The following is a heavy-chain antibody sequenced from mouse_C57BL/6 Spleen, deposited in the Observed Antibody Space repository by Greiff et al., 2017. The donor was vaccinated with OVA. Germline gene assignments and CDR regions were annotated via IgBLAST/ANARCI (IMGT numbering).Heavy chain of an antibody. CDR1: GFTFSDYY. J-gene: IGHJ2*01. Sequence: EVKVVESEGGLVQPGSSMKLSCTASGFTFSDYYMAWVRQVPEKGLEWVANINYDGSSTYYLDSLKSRFIISRDNAKNILYLQMSSLKSEDTATYYCARGGYYGSSYGYFDYWGQGTTLTVSS. CDR3: ARGGYYGSSYGYFDY. D-gene: IGHD1-1*01. CDR2: INYDGSST. V-gene: IGHV5-16*01.